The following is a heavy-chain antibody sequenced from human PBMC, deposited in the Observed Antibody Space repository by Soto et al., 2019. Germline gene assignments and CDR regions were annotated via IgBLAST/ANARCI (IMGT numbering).Heavy chain of an antibody. CDR1: GFTFSSYE. D-gene: IGHD3-22*01. CDR2: ISSSGSTI. Sequence: EVQLVESGGGLVQPGGSLRLSCAASGFTFSSYEMNWVRQAPGKGLEWVSYISSSGSTIYYADSVKGRFTISRDNAKNSLHLQMNSLRDEDTAVYYCARAELTSDVSGYYKTKSRNAFDIWGQGTMVTVSS. V-gene: IGHV3-48*03. J-gene: IGHJ3*02. CDR3: ARAELTSDVSGYYKTKSRNAFDI.